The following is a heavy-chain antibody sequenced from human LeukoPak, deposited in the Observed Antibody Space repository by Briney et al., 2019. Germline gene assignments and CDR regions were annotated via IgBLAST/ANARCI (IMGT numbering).Heavy chain of an antibody. CDR2: IYYSGST. D-gene: IGHD6-13*01. J-gene: IGHJ4*02. V-gene: IGHV4-30-4*01. Sequence: PSQTLSLTCTVSGGSISSGDYYWSWIRQPPGKALEWFGYIYYSGSTYYNPSLKSRVTISVDTSKNQFSLKLSSVTAADTAVYYCARDRGSSSWYYFDYWGQGTLVTVSS. CDR3: ARDRGSSSWYYFDY. CDR1: GGSISSGDYY.